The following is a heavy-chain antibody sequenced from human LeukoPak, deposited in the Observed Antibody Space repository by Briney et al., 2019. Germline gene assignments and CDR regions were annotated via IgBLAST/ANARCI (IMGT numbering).Heavy chain of an antibody. CDR2: ISYDGSNK. D-gene: IGHD3-10*01. CDR3: ARDLRALGIDY. J-gene: IGHJ4*02. V-gene: IGHV3-30-3*01. Sequence: PGRSLRLSCAASGFTFSSYAMHWVRQAPGKGLEWVAVISYDGSNKYYADSVKGRFTISSDNSKNTLYLQMNSLRAEDTAVYYCARDLRALGIDYWGQGTLVTVSS. CDR1: GFTFSSYA.